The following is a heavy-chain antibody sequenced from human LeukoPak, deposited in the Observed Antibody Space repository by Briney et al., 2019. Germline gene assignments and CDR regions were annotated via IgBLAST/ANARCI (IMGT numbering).Heavy chain of an antibody. V-gene: IGHV3-30*18. J-gene: IGHJ6*04. CDR3: AKDPPGVAGRDV. CDR1: GFTFSIYG. CDR2: ISDDGSNK. Sequence: GGSLRLSSAASGFTFSIYGMHWVRQAPGKGLEWLAVISDDGSNKYYADSVKGRFTISRDNSKNTLYLQMNSLRAEDTAVYYCAKDPPGVAGRDVWGKGTTGTVSS.